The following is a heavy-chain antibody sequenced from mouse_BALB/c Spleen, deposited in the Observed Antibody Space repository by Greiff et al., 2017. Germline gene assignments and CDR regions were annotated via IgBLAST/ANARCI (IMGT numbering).Heavy chain of an antibody. D-gene: IGHD2-4*01. CDR3: AIYYDYDGRLYAMDY. J-gene: IGHJ4*01. V-gene: IGHV1S56*01. Sequence: QVQLQQSGPELVKPGASVRISCKASGYTFTSYYIHWVKQRPGQGLEWIGWIYPGNVNTKYNEKFKGKATLTADKSSSTAYMQLSSLTSEDSAVYFCAIYYDYDGRLYAMDYWGQGTSVTVSS. CDR2: IYPGNVNT. CDR1: GYTFTSYY.